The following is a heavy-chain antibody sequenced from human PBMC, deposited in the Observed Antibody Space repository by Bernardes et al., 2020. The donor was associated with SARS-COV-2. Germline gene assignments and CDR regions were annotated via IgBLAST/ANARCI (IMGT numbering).Heavy chain of an antibody. J-gene: IGHJ6*02. D-gene: IGHD2-2*01. CDR3: ARDFVVVPAAMAERHYYYYGMDV. CDR1: GGTFSSYA. Sequence: SVKVSCKASGGTFSSYAISWVRQAPGQGLEWMGRIIPILGIANYAQKFQGRVTITADKSTSTAYMELSSLRSEDTAVYYCARDFVVVPAAMAERHYYYYGMDVWGQGTTVTVSS. V-gene: IGHV1-69*04. CDR2: IIPILGIA.